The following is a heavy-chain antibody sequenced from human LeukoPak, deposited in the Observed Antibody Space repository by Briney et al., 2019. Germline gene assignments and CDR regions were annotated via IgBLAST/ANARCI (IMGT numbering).Heavy chain of an antibody. CDR1: GFTFSSYA. CDR3: AKETDYYDSSGYYEHAFDF. J-gene: IGHJ3*01. Sequence: GGSLRLSCAASGFTFSSYAMSWVRQAPGKGLEWVSAISGSGGSTYYADSVKGRFTISRDNSKNTLYLQMNSLRAEDTAVYYCAKETDYYDSSGYYEHAFDFWGQGTMVTVSS. D-gene: IGHD3-22*01. CDR2: ISGSGGST. V-gene: IGHV3-23*01.